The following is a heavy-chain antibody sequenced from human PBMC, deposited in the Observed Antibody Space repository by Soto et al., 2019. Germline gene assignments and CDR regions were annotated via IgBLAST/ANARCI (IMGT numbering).Heavy chain of an antibody. Sequence: SVKVSCKASGGTFSSYAISWARQAPGQGLEWMGGIIPIFGTANYAQKFQGRVTITADESTSTAYMELSSLRSEDTAVYYCARARLYYDSSGYYLLLDYWGQGTLVTVSS. CDR3: ARARLYYDSSGYYLLLDY. D-gene: IGHD3-22*01. CDR1: GGTFSSYA. J-gene: IGHJ4*02. V-gene: IGHV1-69*13. CDR2: IIPIFGTA.